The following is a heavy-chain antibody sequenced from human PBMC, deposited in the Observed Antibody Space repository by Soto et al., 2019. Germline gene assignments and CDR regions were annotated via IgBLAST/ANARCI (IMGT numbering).Heavy chain of an antibody. CDR1: GFTFSSYG. J-gene: IGHJ4*02. V-gene: IGHV3-30*18. D-gene: IGHD1-1*01. Sequence: QVQLVESGGGVVHPGRSLRLSCAASGFTFSSYGMHWVRQAPGKGLEWVAVISYDGSNKYYADSVKGRFTISRDNSKNTLYLQMNSLRAEDTAVYYCAKAARTGTTSDYWGQGTLVTVSS. CDR2: ISYDGSNK. CDR3: AKAARTGTTSDY.